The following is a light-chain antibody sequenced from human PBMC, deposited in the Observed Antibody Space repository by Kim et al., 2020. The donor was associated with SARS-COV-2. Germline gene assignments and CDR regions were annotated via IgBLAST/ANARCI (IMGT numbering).Light chain of an antibody. V-gene: IGKV1-5*03. CDR3: QQYNSHSWT. CDR2: KVS. J-gene: IGKJ1*01. Sequence: DIQMTQSPSTLTASVGERVTITCRASQNVNNWLAWFQQKPGKAPKVLIYKVSNLESGVPSRFSGSGSGTEFTLTISSLQPEDFATYYCQQYNSHSWTFGQGTKVDIK. CDR1: QNVNNW.